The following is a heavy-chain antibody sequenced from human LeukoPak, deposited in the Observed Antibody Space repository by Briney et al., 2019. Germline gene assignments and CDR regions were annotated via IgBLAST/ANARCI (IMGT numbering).Heavy chain of an antibody. CDR2: IYHSGST. V-gene: IGHV4-38-2*02. D-gene: IGHD6-6*01. J-gene: IGHJ5*02. CDR1: GYSISSGYY. CDR3: ARVPHSSSSEWFDP. Sequence: SQTLSLTCTVSGYSISSGYYWGWTRPPPGKGLGWIGRIYHSGSTYYNPSLRSPVTISVDTSKNQFSLKLSSVTAADTDVYYCARVPHSSSSEWFDPWGQGTLVTVSS.